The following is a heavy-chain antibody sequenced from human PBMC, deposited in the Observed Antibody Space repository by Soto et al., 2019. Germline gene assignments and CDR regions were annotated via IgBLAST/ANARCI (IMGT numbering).Heavy chain of an antibody. CDR2: IIPILGIA. D-gene: IGHD5-18*01. Sequence: QVQLVQSGAEVKKPGSSVKVSCKASGGTFSSYTISWVRQAPGQGLEWMGRIIPILGIANYAQKFQGRVTITADKSTSTAYMELSSLRSEDTAVYYCATLADTAMVTGGLDYWGQGTLVTVSS. CDR1: GGTFSSYT. J-gene: IGHJ4*02. CDR3: ATLADTAMVTGGLDY. V-gene: IGHV1-69*02.